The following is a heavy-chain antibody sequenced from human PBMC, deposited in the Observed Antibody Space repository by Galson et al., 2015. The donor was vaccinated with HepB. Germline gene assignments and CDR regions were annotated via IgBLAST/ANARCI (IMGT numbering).Heavy chain of an antibody. CDR2: IWFDGNNI. D-gene: IGHD3-10*01. CDR1: GFTFSSYG. CDR3: AKDRGSGSYFYGMEV. J-gene: IGHJ6*02. V-gene: IGHV3-33*03. Sequence: SLRLSCAASGFTFSSYGMHWVRQAPGKGLEWVALIWFDGNNIYYRDSVKGRFTISRDSSRNTVDLQMNSLRVEDTAVYYCAKDRGSGSYFYGMEVWGQGTTVTVSS.